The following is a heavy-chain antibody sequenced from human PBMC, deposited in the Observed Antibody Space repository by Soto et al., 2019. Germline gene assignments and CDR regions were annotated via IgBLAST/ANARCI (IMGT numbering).Heavy chain of an antibody. CDR1: GDSVSSNSAA. CDR3: ARAITMIVVTDYYYGMDV. D-gene: IGHD3-22*01. Sequence: PSQTLSLTCAICGDSVSSNSAAWNWIRQSPSRGLEWLGRAYYRSKWYNDYAVSVKSRITINPDTSKNQFSLQLNSVTPEDTAVYYCARAITMIVVTDYYYGMDVWGQGTTVTVSS. CDR2: AYYRSKWYN. J-gene: IGHJ6*02. V-gene: IGHV6-1*01.